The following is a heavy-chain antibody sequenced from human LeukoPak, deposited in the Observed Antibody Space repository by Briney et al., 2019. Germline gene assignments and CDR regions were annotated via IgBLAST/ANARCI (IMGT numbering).Heavy chain of an antibody. CDR1: GYTFTGYY. CDR2: INPNSGGT. V-gene: IGHV1-2*02. J-gene: IGHJ5*02. Sequence: ASVKVSCKASGYTFTGYYMHWVRQAPGQGLEWMGWINPNSGGTSYPQKFQGRVTMTRDTSISTAYMELSRLRSDDTAVYCCARDRGLMTHIVVVPTAIDPWGQGTLVTVSS. CDR3: ARDRGLMTHIVVVPTAIDP. D-gene: IGHD2-2*01.